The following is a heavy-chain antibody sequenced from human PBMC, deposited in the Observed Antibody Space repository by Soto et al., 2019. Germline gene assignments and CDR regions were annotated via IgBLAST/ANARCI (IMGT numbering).Heavy chain of an antibody. D-gene: IGHD4-4*01. CDR3: AKDGGRYSKGGYYYYYMDV. CDR1: GFTFSSYG. Sequence: QVQLVESGGGVVQPGRSLRLSCAASGFTFSSYGMHWVRQAPGKGLEWVAVISYDGSNKYYADSVKGRFTISRDNSKNTLYLQMNSLRAEDTAVYYCAKDGGRYSKGGYYYYYMDVWGKGTTVTVSS. J-gene: IGHJ6*03. V-gene: IGHV3-30*18. CDR2: ISYDGSNK.